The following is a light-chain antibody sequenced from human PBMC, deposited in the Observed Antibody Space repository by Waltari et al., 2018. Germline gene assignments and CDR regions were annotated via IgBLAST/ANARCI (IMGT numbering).Light chain of an antibody. Sequence: EIVLTQSPGTLSLSPGERATLSCRASQNVYNNYLAWYQQKPGRAPRVLIQDASTRATDVPARFSGSGSGTYFSLTISRLEPEDSAVYYCQRYGSSPATFGQGTRVEIK. CDR2: DAS. J-gene: IGKJ1*01. V-gene: IGKV3-20*01. CDR3: QRYGSSPAT. CDR1: QNVYNNY.